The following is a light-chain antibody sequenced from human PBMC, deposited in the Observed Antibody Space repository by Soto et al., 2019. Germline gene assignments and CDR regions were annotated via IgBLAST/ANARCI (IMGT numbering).Light chain of an antibody. J-gene: IGKJ4*01. CDR1: QSISSY. Sequence: DIQMTQSPSSLSASVGDRVTITCRASQSISSYLVWYQQKPGKAPKLLIYGASTLQSGVPSRFSGSGSGTEFTLIISSLQPEDSATYYCQQSFRAVYLTFGGGTKVEI. V-gene: IGKV1-39*01. CDR3: QQSFRAVYLT. CDR2: GAS.